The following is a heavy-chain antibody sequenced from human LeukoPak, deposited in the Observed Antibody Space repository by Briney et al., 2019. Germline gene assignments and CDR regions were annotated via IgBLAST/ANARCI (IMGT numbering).Heavy chain of an antibody. CDR1: GYTFTSYH. V-gene: IGHV1-8*01. Sequence: ASVKVSCKASGYTFTSYHINWVRQATGQGLEWMGWMSPNSGDTGFAQKFQGRVTITTDESTSTAYMELSSLRSEDTAVYYCARKYSSSEGWFDPWGQGTLVTVSS. J-gene: IGHJ5*02. D-gene: IGHD6-6*01. CDR2: MSPNSGDT. CDR3: ARKYSSSEGWFDP.